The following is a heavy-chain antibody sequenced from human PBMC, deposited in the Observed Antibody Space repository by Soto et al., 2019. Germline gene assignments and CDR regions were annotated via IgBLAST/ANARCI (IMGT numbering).Heavy chain of an antibody. Sequence: SVKVSCKASGFTFTSSAMQWVRQAREQRLEWIGWIVVGSGNTNYAQKFQERVTITRDMSTSTAYMELSSLRSEDTAVYYCQSYYDYIWGSYRYPPPDPIWGQGTMVTVSS. J-gene: IGHJ3*02. CDR1: GFTFTSSA. D-gene: IGHD3-16*02. V-gene: IGHV1-58*02. CDR3: QSYYDYIWGSYRYPPPDPI. CDR2: IVVGSGNT.